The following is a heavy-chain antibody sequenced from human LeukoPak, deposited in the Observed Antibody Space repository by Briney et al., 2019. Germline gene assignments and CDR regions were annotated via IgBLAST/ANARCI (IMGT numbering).Heavy chain of an antibody. CDR3: TTDRYYDSSGYFDY. D-gene: IGHD3-22*01. V-gene: IGHV3-15*01. J-gene: IGHJ4*02. CDR1: GFTFSNAW. CDR2: IKSKTDGGTT. Sequence: PGGSLRLSCAASGFTFSNAWMSWVCQAPGKGLEWVGRIKSKTDGGTTDYAAPVKGRFTISRDDSKNTLYLQMNSLKTEDTAVYYCTTDRYYDSSGYFDYWGQGTLVTVSS.